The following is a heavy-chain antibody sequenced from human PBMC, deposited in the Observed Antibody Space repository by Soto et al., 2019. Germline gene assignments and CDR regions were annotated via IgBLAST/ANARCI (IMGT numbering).Heavy chain of an antibody. D-gene: IGHD3-10*01. CDR3: ARSPLYYGSGPLDY. Sequence: SETLSLTCTVSGGSISSSSYYWGWIRQPPGKGLEWIGSIYYSGSTYYNPSLKSRVTISVDTSKNQFSLKLSSVTAADTAVYYCARSPLYYGSGPLDYWGQGTLVTVSS. CDR1: GGSISSSSYY. V-gene: IGHV4-39*01. J-gene: IGHJ4*02. CDR2: IYYSGST.